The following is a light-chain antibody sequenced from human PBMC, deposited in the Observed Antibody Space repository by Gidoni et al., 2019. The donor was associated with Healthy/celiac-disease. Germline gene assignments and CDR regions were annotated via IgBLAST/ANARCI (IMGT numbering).Light chain of an antibody. V-gene: IGKV1-39*01. Sequence: DIPVSQSPSSLSASVGDRVTITCRASQGISSYLYWYQQKPGKAPKLLIYAASSLQSGVPSRFSGSGSGTDFTLTISSLQPEDFATYYCQQSYSTPLTFGGXTKVEIK. CDR3: QQSYSTPLT. CDR1: QGISSY. CDR2: AAS. J-gene: IGKJ4*01.